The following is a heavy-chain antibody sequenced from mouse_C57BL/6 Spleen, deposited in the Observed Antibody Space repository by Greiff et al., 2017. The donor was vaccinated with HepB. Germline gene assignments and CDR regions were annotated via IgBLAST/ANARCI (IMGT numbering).Heavy chain of an antibody. CDR1: GYTFTSYW. CDR3: ARSDYGNYVLDY. J-gene: IGHJ2*01. Sequence: VKLQQPGTELVKPGASVKLSCKASGYTFTSYWMHWVKQRPGQGLEWIGNINPSNGGTNYNEKFKSKATLTVDKSSSTAYMQLSSLTSEDSAVYCCARSDYGNYVLDYWGQGTTLTVSS. CDR2: INPSNGGT. D-gene: IGHD2-1*01. V-gene: IGHV1-53*01.